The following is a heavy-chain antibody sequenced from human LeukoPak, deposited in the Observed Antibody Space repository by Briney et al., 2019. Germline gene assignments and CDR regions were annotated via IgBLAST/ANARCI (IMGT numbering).Heavy chain of an antibody. Sequence: PSETLSLTCTVSSYSISSGYYWGWIRQPPGKGLQWIGSFYYSGSTYYNPSLKSRVTISVDTSKNQFSLKLSSVTAADTAVYYCARATSDYDFWGGSFDAFDIWGQGTMVTVSS. D-gene: IGHD3-3*01. V-gene: IGHV4-38-2*02. J-gene: IGHJ3*02. CDR2: FYYSGST. CDR1: SYSISSGYY. CDR3: ARATSDYDFWGGSFDAFDI.